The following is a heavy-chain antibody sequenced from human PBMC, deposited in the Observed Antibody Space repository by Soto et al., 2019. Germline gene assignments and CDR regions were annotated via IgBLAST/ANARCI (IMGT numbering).Heavy chain of an antibody. Sequence: GGSLRLSCAASGFPFINYDMCLVRQAPGKGLEWVSGISNSGDRTYYADSVKGRFTISRDNSKNTLYLQMNSLRAEDTAIYYCAKDAPRRSGWYHFDYWGQGTLVTVSS. D-gene: IGHD6-19*01. V-gene: IGHV3-23*01. CDR1: GFPFINYD. J-gene: IGHJ4*02. CDR3: AKDAPRRSGWYHFDY. CDR2: ISNSGDRT.